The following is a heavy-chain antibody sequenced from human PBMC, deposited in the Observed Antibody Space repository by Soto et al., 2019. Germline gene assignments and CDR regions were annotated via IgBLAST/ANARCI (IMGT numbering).Heavy chain of an antibody. D-gene: IGHD2-15*01. Sequence: SXFAFRSYNMNWVGQAPGKGLEWVSSISSGSSNIYYADSVKGRFTISRDNAKNSLFLQMDSLRAEDSAVYYCASATVVAATFDFWGQGTLVTVSS. CDR1: XFAFRSYN. CDR2: ISSGSSNI. CDR3: ASATVVAATFDF. V-gene: IGHV3-21*01. J-gene: IGHJ4*02.